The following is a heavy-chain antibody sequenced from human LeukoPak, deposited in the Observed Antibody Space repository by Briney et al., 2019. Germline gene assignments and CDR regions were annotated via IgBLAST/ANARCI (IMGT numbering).Heavy chain of an antibody. CDR2: INSDGSTT. Sequence: GGSLRLSCEASGFTLSTWWMHWVRHAPGKGLVWVSLINSDGSTTTYADAVKGRFTISRDNAKNTLYLQMNSLRAEDTAVYYCARDLTGSIDYWGQGTLVTVSS. CDR1: GFTLSTWW. J-gene: IGHJ4*02. D-gene: IGHD3-9*01. CDR3: ARDLTGSIDY. V-gene: IGHV3-74*01.